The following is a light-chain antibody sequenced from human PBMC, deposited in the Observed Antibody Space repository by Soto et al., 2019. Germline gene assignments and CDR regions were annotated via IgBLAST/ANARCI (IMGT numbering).Light chain of an antibody. V-gene: IGKV4-1*01. J-gene: IGKJ4*01. Sequence: DIVLTQSPDSLALALGERATITCKSSQKVLYSSNKQNYLAWYQQKPGQPPKLIIYWASARESGVPDRFSGSGSATDFTLSISSLQSEDVAVYYCQQYYSSPFTFGGGTKVEIK. CDR1: QKVLYSSNKQNY. CDR2: WAS. CDR3: QQYYSSPFT.